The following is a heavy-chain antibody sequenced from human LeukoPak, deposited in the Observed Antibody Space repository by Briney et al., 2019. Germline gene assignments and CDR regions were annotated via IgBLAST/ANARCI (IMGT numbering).Heavy chain of an antibody. CDR1: GYTFTNYA. V-gene: IGHV1-3*03. CDR3: ARGERLGELSLFAY. CDR2: INAGNGNT. D-gene: IGHD3-16*02. Sequence: ASVKVSCKASGYTFTNYAMHWVRQAPGQRLEWMGWINAGNGNTKYSQEFQGRVTITRNTSASTAYMELSSLRSEDMAVYYCARGERLGELSLFAYWGQGTLVTVSS. J-gene: IGHJ4*02.